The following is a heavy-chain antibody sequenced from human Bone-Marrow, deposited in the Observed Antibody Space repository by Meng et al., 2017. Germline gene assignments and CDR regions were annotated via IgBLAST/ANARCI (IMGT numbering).Heavy chain of an antibody. CDR2: IYGDDYK. CDR1: RFSLRTSGVG. Sequence: QTGMKQSAPTLVNHTQTITLTCTFSRFSLRTSGVGVGWIRQPPGKALEWLALIYGDDYKRYSPSLKSRPTITKDTSKNQVVLTMTNMDPVDTATYYCAHSSYSSSWYGLTYFDYWGQGTLVTVSS. J-gene: IGHJ4*02. V-gene: IGHV2-5*02. D-gene: IGHD6-13*01. CDR3: AHSSYSSSWYGLTYFDY.